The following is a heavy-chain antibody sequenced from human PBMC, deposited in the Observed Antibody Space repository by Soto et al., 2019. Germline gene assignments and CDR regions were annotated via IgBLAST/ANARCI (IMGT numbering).Heavy chain of an antibody. CDR2: INAGNGNT. V-gene: IGHV1-3*01. J-gene: IGHJ6*02. D-gene: IGHD2-15*01. CDR3: ARVVAAAPVYYGMDV. CDR1: GYTFTSYA. Sequence: GASVKVSCKASGYTFTSYAMHWVRQAPGQRLEWMGWINAGNGNTKYSQKFQGRVTITRDTSASTAYMELSSLGSDDTAVYYCARVVAAAPVYYGMDVWGQGTTVTVSS.